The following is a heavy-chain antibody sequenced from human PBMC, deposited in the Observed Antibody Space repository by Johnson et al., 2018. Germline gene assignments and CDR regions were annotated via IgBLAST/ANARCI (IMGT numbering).Heavy chain of an antibody. Sequence: VQLVQSGGGLVQPGGSLRLSCAASGFTFDDYAMHWVRQAPGKGLEWVSGISWNSGSIGYADSVKGRLPISRDNSKNTLYLQMNSLRAEDTAVYYCAKDLRYCSSTSCSYYYYGMDVWGQGTTVTVSS. J-gene: IGHJ6*02. D-gene: IGHD2-2*01. V-gene: IGHV3-9*01. CDR3: AKDLRYCSSTSCSYYYYGMDV. CDR1: GFTFDDYA. CDR2: ISWNSGSI.